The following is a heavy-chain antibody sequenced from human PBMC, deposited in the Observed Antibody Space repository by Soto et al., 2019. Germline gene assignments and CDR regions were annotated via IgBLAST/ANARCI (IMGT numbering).Heavy chain of an antibody. J-gene: IGHJ3*02. CDR2: ISAYNGNT. Sequence: VKVSCNASSYTFKNYGISWVRQAPGQGLEWMAWISAYNGNTNYAQKLQGRVTVTTDTSTSTAYMELRSLRSDDTAVYYCTKAPGIAVSNDIWGQGTMVTV. D-gene: IGHD6-19*01. CDR1: SYTFKNYG. V-gene: IGHV1-18*01. CDR3: TKAPGIAVSNDI.